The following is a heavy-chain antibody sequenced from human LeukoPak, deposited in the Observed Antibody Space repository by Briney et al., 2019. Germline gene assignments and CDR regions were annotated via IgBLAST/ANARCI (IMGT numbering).Heavy chain of an antibody. V-gene: IGHV4-59*01. D-gene: IGHD1-26*01. CDR1: GGSISSYY. CDR3: ARAHLGGSYFLESFDY. J-gene: IGHJ4*02. Sequence: SETLSLTCTVSGGSISSYYWSWIRQPPGKGLEWIGYIYYSGSTNYNPSLKSRVTISVDTSKNQFSLKLSSVTAADTAVYYCARAHLGGSYFLESFDYWGQGTLVTVSS. CDR2: IYYSGST.